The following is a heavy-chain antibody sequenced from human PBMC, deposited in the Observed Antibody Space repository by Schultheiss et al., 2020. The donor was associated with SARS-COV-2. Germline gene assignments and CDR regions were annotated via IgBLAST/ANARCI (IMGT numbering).Heavy chain of an antibody. Sequence: SGPTLVKPTQTLTLTCTFSGFSLSTSGMRASWIRQPPGKALEWLARIDWDDDKFYSTSLKTRLTISKDTSKNQVVLTMTNMDPVDTATYYCAHMSGTFDYWGQGTLVTVSS. CDR1: GFSLSTSGMR. D-gene: IGHD3-3*01. CDR2: IDWDDDK. J-gene: IGHJ4*02. CDR3: AHMSGTFDY. V-gene: IGHV2-70*04.